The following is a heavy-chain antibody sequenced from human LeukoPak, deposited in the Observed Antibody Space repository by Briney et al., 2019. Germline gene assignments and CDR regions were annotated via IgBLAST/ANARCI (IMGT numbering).Heavy chain of an antibody. CDR2: IYYSGST. D-gene: IGHD3-16*01. CDR3: ARDNRGYDY. Sequence: SETLSLTCTVSGGSISSSSYYWGWIRQPPGKGLEWIGSIYYSGSTYYNPSLKSRVTISVDTSKNQFSLKLSSVTAADTAVYYCARDNRGYDYWGQGTLVTASS. CDR1: GGSISSSSYY. J-gene: IGHJ4*02. V-gene: IGHV4-39*07.